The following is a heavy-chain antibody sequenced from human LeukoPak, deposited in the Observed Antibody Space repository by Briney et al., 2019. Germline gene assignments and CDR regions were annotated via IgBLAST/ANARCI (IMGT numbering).Heavy chain of an antibody. D-gene: IGHD2-2*01. J-gene: IGHJ4*02. CDR2: ISSSNSHI. Sequence: GGSLRLSCAASGFTFSSYAMNWVRQAPGKELEWVSSISSSNSHIYYADSVKGRFTISRDNAKNSLYLQMNSLRAEDTAVYYCARGFYCTSTSCSTGFDYWGQGALVTASS. CDR3: ARGFYCTSTSCSTGFDY. CDR1: GFTFSSYA. V-gene: IGHV3-21*01.